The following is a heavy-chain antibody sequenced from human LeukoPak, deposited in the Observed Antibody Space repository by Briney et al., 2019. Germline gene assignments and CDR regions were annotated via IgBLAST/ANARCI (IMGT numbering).Heavy chain of an antibody. CDR1: GFTFSRFG. D-gene: IGHD6-6*01. J-gene: IGHJ6*02. Sequence: GGSLRLSCAASGFTFSRFGMHWVRQAPGKGLEWVAAIWYDGSNEKYVDSVKGRFTISRDNSKNTLYLQMNSLRAEDTAVYYCARGRYSSSINSMDVWGQGTTVTVSS. CDR2: IWYDGSNE. CDR3: ARGRYSSSINSMDV. V-gene: IGHV3-33*01.